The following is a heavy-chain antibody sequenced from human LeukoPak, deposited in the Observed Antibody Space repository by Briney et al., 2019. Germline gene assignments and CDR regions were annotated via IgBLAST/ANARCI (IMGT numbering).Heavy chain of an antibody. CDR3: AREGQQLVPPFDY. Sequence: SETLSLTCTVSGGSISSYYWSWIRQPPGKGLEWIGYIYYSGSTNYNPSLESRVTMSVDTSKNQFSLQLTSLTAADTAVYYCAREGQQLVPPFDYWGQGTLVTVSS. CDR2: IYYSGST. V-gene: IGHV4-59*12. CDR1: GGSISSYY. D-gene: IGHD6-6*01. J-gene: IGHJ4*02.